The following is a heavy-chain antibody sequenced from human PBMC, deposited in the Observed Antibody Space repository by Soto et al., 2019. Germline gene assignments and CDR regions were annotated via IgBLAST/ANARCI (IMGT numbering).Heavy chain of an antibody. V-gene: IGHV1-18*01. J-gene: IGHJ5*02. Sequence: ASVKVSCKASGYTFTSYGICWVRQAPGQGLEWMGWISAYNGNTNYAQKLQGRVTMTTDTSTSTAYMELRSLRSDDTAVYYCARDGRQVAVNNWFDPWGQEPWSPSPQ. D-gene: IGHD2-15*01. CDR2: ISAYNGNT. CDR1: GYTFTSYG. CDR3: ARDGRQVAVNNWFDP.